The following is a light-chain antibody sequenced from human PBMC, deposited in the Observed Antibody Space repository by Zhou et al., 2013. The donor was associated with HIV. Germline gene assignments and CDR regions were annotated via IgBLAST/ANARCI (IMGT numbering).Light chain of an antibody. Sequence: EIVLTQSPGTLSLSPGERVTLSCRASQSVSSNFLAWYQQKPGQAPRLLIYGASSRATGIPDRFSGSGSGTDFTLTISRLEPEDFAVYYCQQYGSSPMCSFGQGTKLEI. V-gene: IGKV3-20*01. CDR2: GAS. J-gene: IGKJ2*04. CDR3: QQYGSSPMCS. CDR1: QSVSSNF.